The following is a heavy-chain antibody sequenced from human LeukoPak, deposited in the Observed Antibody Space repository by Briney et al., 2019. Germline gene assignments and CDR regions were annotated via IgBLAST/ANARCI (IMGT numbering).Heavy chain of an antibody. V-gene: IGHV3-30*04. Sequence: PGGSLRLSCAAPGFTFSSYAMHWVRQAPGKGLEWVAVISYDGSNKYYADSVKGRFTISRDNSKNTLYLQMNSLRAEDTAVYYCARETTVTTAFDYWGQGTLVTVSS. CDR2: ISYDGSNK. J-gene: IGHJ4*02. CDR1: GFTFSSYA. D-gene: IGHD4-17*01. CDR3: ARETTVTTAFDY.